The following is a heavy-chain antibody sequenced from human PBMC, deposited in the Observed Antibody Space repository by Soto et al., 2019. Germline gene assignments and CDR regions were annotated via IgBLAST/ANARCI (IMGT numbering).Heavy chain of an antibody. Sequence: ALVKVSCKASGYTFTSYDMHWVRQAPGQRLEWMGWINAGNGNTKYSQKFQGRVTITRDTSTSTAYMELSSLRSEDTAVYYCASLPPMVREFYGMDVWGQGTTVTVSS. CDR2: INAGNGNT. CDR3: ASLPPMVREFYGMDV. V-gene: IGHV1-3*01. D-gene: IGHD3-10*01. J-gene: IGHJ6*02. CDR1: GYTFTSYD.